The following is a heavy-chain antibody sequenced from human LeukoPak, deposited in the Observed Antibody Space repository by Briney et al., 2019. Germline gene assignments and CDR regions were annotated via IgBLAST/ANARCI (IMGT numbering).Heavy chain of an antibody. J-gene: IGHJ6*02. V-gene: IGHV3-23*01. CDR3: AKDGLGLTGYYNYYYGMDV. Sequence: GGSLRLSCADSGFTFSSYAMSWVRQAPGKGLEWVSAISGSGGSTYYADSVKGRFTISRDNSKNTLYLQMNSVRAEDTAVYYCAKDGLGLTGYYNYYYGMDVWGQGTTVTVSS. CDR1: GFTFSSYA. D-gene: IGHD3-9*01. CDR2: ISGSGGST.